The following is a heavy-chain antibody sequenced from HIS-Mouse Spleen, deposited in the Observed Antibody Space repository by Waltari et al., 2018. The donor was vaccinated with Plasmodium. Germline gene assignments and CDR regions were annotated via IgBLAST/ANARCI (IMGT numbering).Heavy chain of an antibody. J-gene: IGHJ4*02. CDR1: GGSLSSYY. D-gene: IGHD3-3*01. Sequence: QVQLQESGPGLVKPSETLSLTCTVSGGSLSSYYWSWIRQPPGKGLEWIGYIYYSGSTNYNPSLKSRVTISVDTSKNQFSLKLSSVTAADTAVYYCARGYDFWSGYSPYFDYWGQGTLVTVSS. CDR3: ARGYDFWSGYSPYFDY. V-gene: IGHV4-59*01. CDR2: IYYSGST.